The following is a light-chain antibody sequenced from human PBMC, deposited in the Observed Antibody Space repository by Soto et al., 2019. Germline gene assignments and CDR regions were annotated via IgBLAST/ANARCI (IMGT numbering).Light chain of an antibody. CDR3: QQRRNWPPFT. CDR2: DAS. J-gene: IGKJ3*01. Sequence: EIVLTQSPATLSLSPGERATLSCRASQSVSSYLAWYQQKPGQAPRLLIYDASNRATGIPARFSGSGSGTDFTITISSLEPEDFAVYYCQQRRNWPPFTFGPGTKVDIK. CDR1: QSVSSY. V-gene: IGKV3-11*01.